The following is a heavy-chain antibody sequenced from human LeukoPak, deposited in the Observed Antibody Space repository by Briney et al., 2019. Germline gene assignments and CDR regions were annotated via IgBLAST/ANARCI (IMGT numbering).Heavy chain of an antibody. CDR1: GGSISSGSYY. J-gene: IGHJ3*02. V-gene: IGHV4-61*02. D-gene: IGHD3-9*01. Sequence: SETLSLTCTVSGGSISSGSYYWSWIRQPAGKGLEWIGRIYTSGSTNYNPSLKSRVTISVDTSKNQFSLKLSSVTAADTAVYYCARPTRRLRYFDWLLGGDAFDIWGQGTMVTVSS. CDR3: ARPTRRLRYFDWLLGGDAFDI. CDR2: IYTSGST.